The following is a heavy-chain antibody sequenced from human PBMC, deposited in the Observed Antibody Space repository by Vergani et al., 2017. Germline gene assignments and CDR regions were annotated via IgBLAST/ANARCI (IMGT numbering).Heavy chain of an antibody. Sequence: QVQLQESGPGLVKPSETLSLTCTVSNDSVSNTFYYWGWIRQTPGKGLEWIGRIYYSGSTYYNPSLKSRVTISVDTSKNQFSLKLSPLTAADTAVYYCARDILSSFWGVNWVDPWGQGTLVTVSS. D-gene: IGHD3-16*01. CDR2: IYYSGST. CDR1: NDSVSNTFYY. CDR3: ARDILSSFWGVNWVDP. V-gene: IGHV4-39*07. J-gene: IGHJ5*02.